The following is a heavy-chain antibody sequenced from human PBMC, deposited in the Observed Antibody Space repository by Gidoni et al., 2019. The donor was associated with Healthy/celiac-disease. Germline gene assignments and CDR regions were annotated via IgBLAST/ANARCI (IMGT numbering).Heavy chain of an antibody. Sequence: QVQLQQSGPGLVKPSQTLSLTCAISGDSVSSNSAAWNWIRQSPSRGLEWLGRTYYRSKWYNDYAVSVKSRITINPDTSKNQFSLQLNSVTPEDTAVYYCARSLYDSSGYYPHYYYYYMDVWGKGTTVTVSS. V-gene: IGHV6-1*01. CDR2: TYYRSKWYN. CDR1: GDSVSSNSAA. CDR3: ARSLYDSSGYYPHYYYYYMDV. D-gene: IGHD3-22*01. J-gene: IGHJ6*03.